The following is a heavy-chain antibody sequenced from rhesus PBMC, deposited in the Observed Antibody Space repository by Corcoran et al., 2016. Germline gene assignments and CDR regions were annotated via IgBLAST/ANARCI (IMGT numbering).Heavy chain of an antibody. CDR1: GGSISGGYG. D-gene: IGHD3-3*01. V-gene: IGHV4S7*01. CDR3: ARDRPYYNIWTGYYGYYFDY. J-gene: IGHJ4*01. Sequence: QVQLQESGPGLLKPSETLSLTCAVSGGSISGGYGWGWIRQPPGKGLEWIGSIYSSSGNTYYNPSLKSRVTISTDTSKNQFSLKLSSVTAADTAVYYCARDRPYYNIWTGYYGYYFDYWGQGVLVTVSS. CDR2: IYSSSGNT.